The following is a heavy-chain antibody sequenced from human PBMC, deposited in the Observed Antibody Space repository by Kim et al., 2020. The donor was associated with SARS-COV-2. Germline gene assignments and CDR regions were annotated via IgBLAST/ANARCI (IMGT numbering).Heavy chain of an antibody. V-gene: IGHV3-7*01. CDR1: GFTLSSYW. J-gene: IGHJ6*01. Sequence: GGSLRLSCAASGFTLSSYWMSWVRQAPGKGLEWVANIKQDGSEKYYVDSVKGRFTISRDNAKNSLYLQMNSLRAEDTAVYYCARDYYYDSSGYYYPYYY. CDR3: ARDYYYDSSGYYYPYYY. D-gene: IGHD3-22*01. CDR2: IKQDGSEK.